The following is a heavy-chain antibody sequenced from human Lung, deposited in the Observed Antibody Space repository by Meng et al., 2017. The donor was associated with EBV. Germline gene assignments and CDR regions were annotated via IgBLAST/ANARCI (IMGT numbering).Heavy chain of an antibody. CDR2: IIPILGIA. J-gene: IGHJ4*02. CDR1: GGTFSSYA. Sequence: VQLVQSGAVVKKPGFSVKVSCKASGGTFSSYALSWVRQAPGQGLEWMGGIIPILGIANYAQKFQGRVTITADKSTSTAYMELSSLRSEDTAVYYCARERPGGMATTPYFNYWGQGTLVTVSS. CDR3: ARERPGGMATTPYFNY. V-gene: IGHV1-69*10. D-gene: IGHD5-24*01.